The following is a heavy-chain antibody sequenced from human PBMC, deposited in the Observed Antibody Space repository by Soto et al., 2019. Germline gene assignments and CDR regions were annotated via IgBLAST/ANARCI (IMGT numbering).Heavy chain of an antibody. CDR1: GYTLTELS. J-gene: IGHJ3*02. CDR3: AIRRYSSGAFDI. Sequence: ASVKVSCKVSGYTLTELSMHWVRQAPGKGLEWMGGFDPEDGETIYAQKFQGRVTMTEDTSTDTAYMELSSLRSEDTAVYYCAIRRYSSGAFDIWGQGTMVTVSS. CDR2: FDPEDGET. D-gene: IGHD5-18*01. V-gene: IGHV1-24*01.